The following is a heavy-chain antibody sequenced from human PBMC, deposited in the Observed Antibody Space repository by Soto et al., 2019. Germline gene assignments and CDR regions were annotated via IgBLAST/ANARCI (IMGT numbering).Heavy chain of an antibody. CDR2: IIPIFGTA. V-gene: IGHV1-69*06. CDR1: VGTFSSYA. J-gene: IGHJ4*02. D-gene: IGHD2-8*01. CDR3: TLMATNPTDYFDY. Sequence: QVQLVQSGAAVKKPGSSVKVSCKASVGTFSSYAISWVRQAPGQGLEWMGGIIPIFGTANYAQKFQGRVTITADKSTSTSYMELSSLRSEDTAVYYCTLMATNPTDYFDYWGQGTLVTVSS.